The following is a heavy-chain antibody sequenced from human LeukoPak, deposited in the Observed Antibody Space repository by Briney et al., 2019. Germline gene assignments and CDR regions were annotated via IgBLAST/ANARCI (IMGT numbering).Heavy chain of an antibody. CDR3: ARDSRYDFWSGYQAGMDV. J-gene: IGHJ6*02. D-gene: IGHD3-3*01. CDR2: IGSSSSYI. CDR1: GFTFSSYS. V-gene: IGHV3-21*01. Sequence: GGSLRLSCAASGFTFSSYSMNWVRQAPGKGLEWVSSIGSSSSYIYYADSVKGRFTISRDNAKNSLYLQMNSLRAEDTAVYYCARDSRYDFWSGYQAGMDVWGQGTTVTVSS.